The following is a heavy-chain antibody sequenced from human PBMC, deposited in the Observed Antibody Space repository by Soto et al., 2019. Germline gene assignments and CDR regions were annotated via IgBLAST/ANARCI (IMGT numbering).Heavy chain of an antibody. CDR2: IQHTGST. J-gene: IGHJ3*02. CDR3: ARNQGHYYGSGPHDGLDI. V-gene: IGHV4-4*02. CDR1: SGSITSIHW. Sequence: QVHLEESGPGLIKPSGTLSLTCAVSSGSITSIHWWSWVRQAPGRGLEWIGEIQHTGSTRYNPSLKSRVTISVDDDKSQFSLKVNSVTAADTAVYFCARNQGHYYGSGPHDGLDIWGQGTMVTVT. D-gene: IGHD3-10*01.